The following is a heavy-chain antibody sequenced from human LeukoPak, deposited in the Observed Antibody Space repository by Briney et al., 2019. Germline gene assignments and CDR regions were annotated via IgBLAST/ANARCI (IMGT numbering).Heavy chain of an antibody. CDR3: ARDPYNGAYSEGYYYYYMDV. J-gene: IGHJ6*03. V-gene: IGHV3-21*01. CDR1: GFTFSSYS. Sequence: GGSLRLSCAASGFTFSSYSMNWVRRTPGKGLEWVSSITTSSSYMFYADSVRGRFTISRDNAENSLYLQMNSLRDEDTAVHYCARDPYNGAYSEGYYYYYMDVWGKGTTVTVSS. CDR2: ITTSSSYM. D-gene: IGHD1-1*01.